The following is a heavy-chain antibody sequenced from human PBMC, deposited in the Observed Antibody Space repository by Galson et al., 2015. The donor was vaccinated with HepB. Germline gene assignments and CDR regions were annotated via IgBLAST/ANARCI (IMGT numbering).Heavy chain of an antibody. J-gene: IGHJ4*02. CDR3: ARLAVAGLYDY. V-gene: IGHV3-66*02. D-gene: IGHD6-19*01. CDR2: IYSGGST. CDR1: GFTVSSNY. Sequence: LRLSCAASGFTVSSNYMSWVRQAPGKGLEWVSVIYSGGSTYYADSVKGRFTISRDNSKNTLYLQMNSLRAEDTAVYYCARLAVAGLYDYWGQGTLVTVSS.